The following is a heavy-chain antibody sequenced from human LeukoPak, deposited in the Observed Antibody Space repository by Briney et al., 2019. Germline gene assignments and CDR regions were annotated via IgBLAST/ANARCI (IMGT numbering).Heavy chain of an antibody. CDR3: AFIAAAGIDY. D-gene: IGHD6-13*01. Sequence: ASVKVSCKASGYTFTSYYMHRVRQAPGQGLEWMGIINPSGGSTSYAQKFQGRVTMTRDMSTSTVYMELSSLRSEDTAVYYCAFIAAAGIDYWGQGTLVTVSS. V-gene: IGHV1-46*01. J-gene: IGHJ4*02. CDR1: GYTFTSYY. CDR2: INPSGGST.